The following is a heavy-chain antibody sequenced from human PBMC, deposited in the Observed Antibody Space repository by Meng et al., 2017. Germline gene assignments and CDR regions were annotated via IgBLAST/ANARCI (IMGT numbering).Heavy chain of an antibody. CDR1: GFTLSSYG. V-gene: IGHV3-30*14. Sequence: GESLKISCAASGFTLSSYGFHWVRQAPGKGLEWVAMISYHGSATYYADSVKGRFTVSRDTSKNTLFLQMNSLGAEDTAIYYCARDWGSSGWYNWFDPWGQGNRV. CDR3: ARDWGSSGWYNWFDP. CDR2: ISYHGSAT. J-gene: IGHJ5*02. D-gene: IGHD6-19*01.